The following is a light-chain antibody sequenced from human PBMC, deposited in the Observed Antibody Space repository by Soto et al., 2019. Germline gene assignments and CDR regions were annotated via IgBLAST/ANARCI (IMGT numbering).Light chain of an antibody. V-gene: IGKV3-20*01. J-gene: IGKJ2*01. Sequence: EIVLTQSPGTLSLSPGERATLSCRASQSVSSRYLAWYQQQPGQAHRLLIYGASSRATGIPDRFSGSGSGTDFTLTISRLEPEDFAVYYCQQYGSSPPYTFGQGTKLEIK. CDR1: QSVSSRY. CDR3: QQYGSSPPYT. CDR2: GAS.